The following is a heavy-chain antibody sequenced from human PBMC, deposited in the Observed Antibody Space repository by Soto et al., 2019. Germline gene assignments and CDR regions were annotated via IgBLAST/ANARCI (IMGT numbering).Heavy chain of an antibody. V-gene: IGHV4-59*02. CDR3: PRDTGYCTNGVCPVFDF. CDR1: GDSVTNYF. Sequence: PSETLSLTCTVSGDSVTNYFRSCMRQPPGKGLEWIGHIYHGRRTNYSPSLRSRVTMSLDLSQNQLSLNLSSVTAADTAVYLCPRDTGYCTNGVCPVFDFWGQGRLVTLSS. J-gene: IGHJ4*02. D-gene: IGHD2-8*01. CDR2: IYHGRRT.